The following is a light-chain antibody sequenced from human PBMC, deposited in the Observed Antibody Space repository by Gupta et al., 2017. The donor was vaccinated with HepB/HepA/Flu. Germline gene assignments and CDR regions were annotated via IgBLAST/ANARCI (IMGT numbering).Light chain of an antibody. CDR2: YDS. Sequence: SHVLTQLPSVSVAPGKTARITCGGNNIGSKSVHWYQQKPGQAPVLVIYYDSDRPSGIPERFSGSNSGNTATLTISGVEDGDEADYYCQVWDSSSDHWVFGGGTKLTVL. J-gene: IGLJ3*02. CDR1: NIGSKS. V-gene: IGLV3-21*04. CDR3: QVWDSSSDHWV.